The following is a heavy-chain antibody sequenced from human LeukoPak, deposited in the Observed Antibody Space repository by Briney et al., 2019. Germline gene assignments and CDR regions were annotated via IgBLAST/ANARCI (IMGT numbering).Heavy chain of an antibody. J-gene: IGHJ4*02. CDR2: IYNNDNT. Sequence: GGSLRLSCATSGFTFSSYGMHWVRQAPGKGLEWVSTIYNNDNTNYADSVKGRFTISRDSSTNTLYLQMNSLRAEDTAVYFCARASQWLAFDYWGQGTLVTVSS. CDR1: GFTFSSYG. V-gene: IGHV3-66*01. CDR3: ARASQWLAFDY. D-gene: IGHD6-19*01.